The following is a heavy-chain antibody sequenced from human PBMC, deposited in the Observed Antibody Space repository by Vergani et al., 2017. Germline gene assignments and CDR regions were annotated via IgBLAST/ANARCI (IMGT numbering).Heavy chain of an antibody. CDR1: GFTFNSYA. CDR2: ISGSGGST. D-gene: IGHD1-26*01. Sequence: EVQLLESGGGLVQPGGSLRVSCAASGFTFNSYAMSWVRQAPGKGLEWVSAISGSGGSTYYADSVKGRFTISRDNSKNTLYLQMNSLRAEDTAVYYCAKDASIVGATSGWPDAFDIWGQGTMVTVSS. J-gene: IGHJ3*02. V-gene: IGHV3-23*01. CDR3: AKDASIVGATSGWPDAFDI.